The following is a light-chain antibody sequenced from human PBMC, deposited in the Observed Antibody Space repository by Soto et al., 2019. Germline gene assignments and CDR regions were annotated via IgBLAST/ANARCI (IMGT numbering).Light chain of an antibody. CDR3: QQYGSSVIT. CDR1: QSVSSNY. CDR2: GAS. J-gene: IGKJ5*01. Sequence: EVVLTKSPGTLSLSPGERATLSCRASQSVSSNYLAWYQQKPGQAPRLLIYGASTRATGIPDRFSGSGSGTGFTLTISRLEPEDFAVYYCQQYGSSVITFGQGTRLEI. V-gene: IGKV3-20*01.